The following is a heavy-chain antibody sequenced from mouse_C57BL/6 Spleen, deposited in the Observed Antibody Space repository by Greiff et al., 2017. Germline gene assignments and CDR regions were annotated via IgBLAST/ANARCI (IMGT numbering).Heavy chain of an antibody. Sequence: VQLQQSGAELVKPGASVKMSCKASGYTFTSYWITWVKQRPGQGLEWIGDIYPGSGSTNYNEKFKSKATLTVDTSSSTAYMQLSSLTSEDSAVHYCARDWNYYAMDYWGQGTSVTVSS. CDR2: IYPGSGST. CDR3: ARDWNYYAMDY. CDR1: GYTFTSYW. V-gene: IGHV1-55*01. D-gene: IGHD4-1*01. J-gene: IGHJ4*01.